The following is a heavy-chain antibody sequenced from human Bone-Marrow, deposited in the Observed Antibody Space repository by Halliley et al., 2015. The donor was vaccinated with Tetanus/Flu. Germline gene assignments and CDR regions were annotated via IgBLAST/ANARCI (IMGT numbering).Heavy chain of an antibody. V-gene: IGHV3-21*01. CDR2: SSSSNYI. J-gene: IGHJ4*02. CDR3: ARDLEIIELELPSGGEDY. D-gene: IGHD1-7*01. Sequence: SSSSNYIYYGDSLKGRFTIFRDNAKNSLYLQMDSLRAEDTAVYYCARDLEIIELELPSGGEDYWGQGTLVTVSS.